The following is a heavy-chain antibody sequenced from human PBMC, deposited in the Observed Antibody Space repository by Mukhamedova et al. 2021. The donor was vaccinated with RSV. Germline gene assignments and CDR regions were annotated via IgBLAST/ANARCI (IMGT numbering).Heavy chain of an antibody. V-gene: IGHV4-59*13. J-gene: IGHJ5*02. CDR2: IYYSGST. CDR3: ARDGGSYTGWFDP. Sequence: GKGLEWIGYIYYSGSTNYNPSLKSRVTISVDTSKNRFSLKLSSVTAADTAVYYCARDGGSYTGWFDPWGQGTLVTVSS. D-gene: IGHD1-26*01.